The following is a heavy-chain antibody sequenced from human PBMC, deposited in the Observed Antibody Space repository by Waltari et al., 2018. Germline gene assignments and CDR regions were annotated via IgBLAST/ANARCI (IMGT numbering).Heavy chain of an antibody. V-gene: IGHV1-24*01. J-gene: IGHJ6*02. D-gene: IGHD3-22*01. Sequence: QVQLVQSGAEVKKPGASVKVSCKVSGYTLTDLSMHWVRQAPGKGLEWMGGFDPEDGETIYAQKFQGRVTMTEDTSTDTAYMELSSLRSEDTAVYYCATVEYDSGGYPYYYGMDVWGQGTTVTVSS. CDR2: FDPEDGET. CDR1: GYTLTDLS. CDR3: ATVEYDSGGYPYYYGMDV.